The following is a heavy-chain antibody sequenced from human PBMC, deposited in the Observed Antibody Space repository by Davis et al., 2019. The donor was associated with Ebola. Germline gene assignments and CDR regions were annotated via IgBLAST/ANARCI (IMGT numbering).Heavy chain of an antibody. CDR2: INHSGST. CDR3: ARRGSGWYAGFDY. J-gene: IGHJ4*02. D-gene: IGHD6-19*01. Sequence: MPSETLSLTCAVSGGSISSSNWWSWVRQPPGKGLEWIGEINHSGSTNYNPSLKSRVTISVDTSKNQFSLKLSSVTAADTAVYYCARRGSGWYAGFDYWGQGTLVTVSS. V-gene: IGHV4-4*02. CDR1: GGSISSSNW.